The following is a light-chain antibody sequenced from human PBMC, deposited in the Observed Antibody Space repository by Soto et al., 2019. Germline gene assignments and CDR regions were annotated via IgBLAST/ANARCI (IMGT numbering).Light chain of an antibody. CDR1: QSVSND. Sequence: EIVMTQSPATLSLSPGQRATLSCRASQSVSNDLAWYQQKPGQAPRLLIYGASTRATGIPARFSGSGSGTEFTLTISSLQSEDFAVYYCEQYNNWPPIFTFGPGTKVDIK. CDR3: EQYNNWPPIFT. CDR2: GAS. V-gene: IGKV3-15*01. J-gene: IGKJ3*01.